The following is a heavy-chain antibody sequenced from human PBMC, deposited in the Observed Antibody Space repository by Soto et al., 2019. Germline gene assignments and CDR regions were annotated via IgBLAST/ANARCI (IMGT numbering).Heavy chain of an antibody. CDR1: GYSFTSYW. Sequence: GESLKISCKGSGYSFTSYWIGWVRQMPGKGLEWMGIIYPGDSDTRYSPSFQGQVTISADKSISTAYLQWSSLKASDTAMYYCARVISPGPTENWFDPWGQGTLVTVSS. V-gene: IGHV5-51*01. CDR3: ARVISPGPTENWFDP. CDR2: IYPGDSDT. J-gene: IGHJ5*02.